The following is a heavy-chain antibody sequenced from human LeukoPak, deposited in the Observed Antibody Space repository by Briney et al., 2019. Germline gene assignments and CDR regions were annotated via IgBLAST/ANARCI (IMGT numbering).Heavy chain of an antibody. D-gene: IGHD3-10*01. CDR1: GFTFSSYS. CDR2: ISSSSSYI. CDR3: ARDTMVRGVIISYYYYGMDV. V-gene: IGHV3-21*01. J-gene: IGHJ6*04. Sequence: PGGSLRLSWAASGFTFSSYSMNWVRQAPGKGLEWVSSISSSSSYIYYADSVNGRFTISRDNSKNSMYLQMNSLRAEDTAVYYCARDTMVRGVIISYYYYGMDVWGKGTTVTVSS.